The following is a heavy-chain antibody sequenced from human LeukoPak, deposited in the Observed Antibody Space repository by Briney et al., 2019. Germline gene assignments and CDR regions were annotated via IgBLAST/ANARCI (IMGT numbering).Heavy chain of an antibody. CDR2: IREDGSEK. Sequence: GSLRLSCAASGFTFSSDWMSWVRQAPGKGLDWVANIREDGSEKYYADSVKGRFTISRDNAKNSLYLQMNSLRVEDTALYHCARKGLGGELGGFDSWGQGTLVTVSS. V-gene: IGHV3-7*03. J-gene: IGHJ4*02. D-gene: IGHD1-7*01. CDR3: ARKGLGGELGGFDS. CDR1: GFTFSSDW.